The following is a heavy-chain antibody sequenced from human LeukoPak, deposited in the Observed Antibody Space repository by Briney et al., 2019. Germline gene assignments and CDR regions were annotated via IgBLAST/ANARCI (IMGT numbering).Heavy chain of an antibody. Sequence: GGSLRLSCAASGFTFSSYAMRWVRQAPGKGLEWVAVISYDGSNKYYADSVKGRFTISRDNSKNTLYLQMNSLRAEDTAVYYCARGLHSPTVTTESDYWGQGTLVTVSS. D-gene: IGHD4-17*01. CDR1: GFTFSSYA. CDR3: ARGLHSPTVTTESDY. CDR2: ISYDGSNK. J-gene: IGHJ4*02. V-gene: IGHV3-30-3*01.